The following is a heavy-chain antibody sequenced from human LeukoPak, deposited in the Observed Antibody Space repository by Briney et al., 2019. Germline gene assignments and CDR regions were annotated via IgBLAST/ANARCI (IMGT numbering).Heavy chain of an antibody. CDR2: IYYTGST. CDR1: GGSISSGGYY. CDR3: AAYRIAVAGSFDY. J-gene: IGHJ4*02. Sequence: PSQTLSLTCTVSGGSISSGGYYWSWIRQHPGKGLEWIGYIYYTGSTNYNPSLKSRVTISVDTSKKQFSLRLTSVTAADTAVYYCAAYRIAVAGSFDYWGQGTLVSVSS. D-gene: IGHD6-19*01. V-gene: IGHV4-31*03.